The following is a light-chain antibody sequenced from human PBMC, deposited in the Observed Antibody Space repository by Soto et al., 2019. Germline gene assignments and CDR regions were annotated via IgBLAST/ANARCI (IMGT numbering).Light chain of an antibody. V-gene: IGLV2-14*03. CDR1: SSDVGGYNY. J-gene: IGLJ1*01. Sequence: QSALTQPASVSGSPGQSITISCTGTSSDVGGYNYVSWYQQHPGKAPKLIIYNVSDRPSGVSNRFSGSKSGNTASLTISGLRAEDGAVYSCGSYTSSGTLYVFGTGTKVTVL. CDR2: NVS. CDR3: GSYTSSGTLYV.